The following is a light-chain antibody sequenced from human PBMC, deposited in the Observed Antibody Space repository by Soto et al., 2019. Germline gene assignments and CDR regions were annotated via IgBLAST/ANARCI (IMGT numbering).Light chain of an antibody. CDR1: SSNIGNSY. V-gene: IGLV1-51*01. CDR3: GTWDSSLTNGRAV. J-gene: IGLJ3*02. Sequence: QSVLTQPSAVSAAPGQTGTVSCSGNSSNIGNSYVSWYQQFPGTAPRLLIYDDNKRPSGIRDRFSGSKSGTSATLAITGLQTGDEAVYYCGTWDSSLTNGRAVFGGGTKVTV. CDR2: DDN.